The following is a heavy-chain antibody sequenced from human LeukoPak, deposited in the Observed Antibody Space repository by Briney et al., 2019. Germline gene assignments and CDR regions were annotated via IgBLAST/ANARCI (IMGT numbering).Heavy chain of an antibody. J-gene: IGHJ4*02. CDR1: GFTFSSYG. CDR3: AKDRTYYYDSSGYYLFDY. V-gene: IGHV3-30*18. D-gene: IGHD3-22*01. Sequence: PGGSLRLSCAASGFTFSSYGMHWVRQAPGKGLEWVAVISYDGSNKYYADSVKGRFTISRDNSKNTLYLQMNSLRAEDTAVYYCAKDRTYYYDSSGYYLFDYWGQGTLVTVSS. CDR2: ISYDGSNK.